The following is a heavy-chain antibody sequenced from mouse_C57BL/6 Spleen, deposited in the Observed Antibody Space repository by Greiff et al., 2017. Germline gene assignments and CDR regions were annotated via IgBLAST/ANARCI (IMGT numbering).Heavy chain of an antibody. CDR1: GFNIKDYY. CDR3: ARRGALYDGYYQGIFMDY. Sequence: EVQLQQSGAELVKPGASVKLSCTASGFNIKDYYMHWVKQRTEQGLEWIGRIDPEDGEPKYAPKFKVKATITAATSSNTAYLQLSSLTSGDTAVYYCARRGALYDGYYQGIFMDYWGQGTSVTVSS. V-gene: IGHV14-2*01. J-gene: IGHJ4*01. D-gene: IGHD2-3*01. CDR2: IDPEDGEP.